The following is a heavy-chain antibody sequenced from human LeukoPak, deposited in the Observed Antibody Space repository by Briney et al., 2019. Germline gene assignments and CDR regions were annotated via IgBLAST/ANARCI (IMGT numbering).Heavy chain of an antibody. CDR2: ISYDGSNK. D-gene: IGHD6-19*01. J-gene: IGHJ5*02. V-gene: IGHV3-30*18. Sequence: GGSLRLSCAASGFTFNNYGMHWVRQAPGKGLEWVAFISYDGSNKYYADSVKGRFTISRDNSKSTLYLQMNSLTTEDTAVYYCAKGSGTPLSGTWSWCDPWGQGTLVTVSS. CDR3: AKGSGTPLSGTWSWCDP. CDR1: GFTFNNYG.